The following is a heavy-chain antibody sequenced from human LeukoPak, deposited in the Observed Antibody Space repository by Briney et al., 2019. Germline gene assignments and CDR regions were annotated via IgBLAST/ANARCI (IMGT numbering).Heavy chain of an antibody. CDR2: IIPIFGTA. V-gene: IGHV1-69*05. D-gene: IGHD3-22*01. J-gene: IGHJ4*02. Sequence: ASVKVSCKASGGTFSSYAISWVRQAPGQGLEWMGRIIPIFGTANYAQKFQGRVTITTDESTSTAYMELSSLRSEDTAVYYCAREPPYYDSSGYYYYFDYWGQGTLVTVSS. CDR1: GGTFSSYA. CDR3: AREPPYYDSSGYYYYFDY.